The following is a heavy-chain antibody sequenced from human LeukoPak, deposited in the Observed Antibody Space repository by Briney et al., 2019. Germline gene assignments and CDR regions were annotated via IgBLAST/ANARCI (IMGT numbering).Heavy chain of an antibody. CDR2: ISSSSSYI. J-gene: IGHJ4*02. CDR1: GFTFSSYS. V-gene: IGHV3-21*01. D-gene: IGHD6-13*01. Sequence: GGSLRLSFAASGFTFSSYSMNWVRQAPGKGLEWVSSISSSSSYIYYADSVKGRFTISRDNAKNSLYLQMNSLRAEDTAVYYCARASSSWYFDYWGQGTLVTVSS. CDR3: ARASSSWYFDY.